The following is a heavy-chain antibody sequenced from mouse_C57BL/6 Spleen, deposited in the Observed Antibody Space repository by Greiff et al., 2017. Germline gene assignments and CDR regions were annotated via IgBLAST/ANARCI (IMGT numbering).Heavy chain of an antibody. V-gene: IGHV14-4*01. D-gene: IGHD2-5*01. CDR3: THYSNGYYAMDY. J-gene: IGHJ4*01. CDR2: IDPENGDT. CDR1: GFNIKDDY. Sequence: EVQLQQSGAELVRPGASVKLSCTASGFNIKDDYMHWVKQRPEQGLEWIGWIDPENGDTEYASKFQGKATITADTSSNTAYLQLSSLTSEDTAVYYCTHYSNGYYAMDYWGQGTSVTVSS.